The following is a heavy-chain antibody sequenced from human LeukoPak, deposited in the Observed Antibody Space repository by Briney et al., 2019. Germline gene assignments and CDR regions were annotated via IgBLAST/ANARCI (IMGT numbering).Heavy chain of an antibody. CDR3: ARETYHDILTGYVDYYGMDV. CDR1: ANSFTSYG. CDR2: ISAYNGNT. Sequence: ASVKVSCKASANSFTSYGFSWVRQAPGQGLEWMGWISAYNGNTNYGQKFQGRVTMTTDTSTTTAYMEMRSLRSDDTAVYYCARETYHDILTGYVDYYGMDVWGQGTTVIVSS. V-gene: IGHV1-18*01. J-gene: IGHJ6*02. D-gene: IGHD3-9*01.